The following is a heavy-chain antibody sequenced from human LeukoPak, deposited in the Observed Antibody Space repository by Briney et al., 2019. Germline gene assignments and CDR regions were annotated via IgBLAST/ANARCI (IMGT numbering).Heavy chain of an antibody. Sequence: ASVKVSCKASGYTFTDYYMHWLRQAPGQGLEWMGWIDPNSGGTNYAQNFQGRVTMTRDTSISTAYMDLSSLRSDDTAVYYCATSPLGACFDYWGQGTLVTVSS. V-gene: IGHV1-2*02. CDR3: ATSPLGACFDY. J-gene: IGHJ4*02. D-gene: IGHD1-26*01. CDR2: IDPNSGGT. CDR1: GYTFTDYY.